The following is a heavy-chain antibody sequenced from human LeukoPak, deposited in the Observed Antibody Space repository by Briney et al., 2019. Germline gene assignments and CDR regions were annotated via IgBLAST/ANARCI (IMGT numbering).Heavy chain of an antibody. CDR3: ARDYCSSTSCLFDY. CDR2: ISAYNGNT. Sequence: ASVKVSCKASGYTFTSYGISWVRQAPGQGLEWMGWISAYNGNTNYAQKLQGRVTMTTDTSTSTAYMELRSLRSDDTAVYYCARDYCSSTSCLFDYWGQGTLVTVSS. D-gene: IGHD2-2*01. J-gene: IGHJ4*02. CDR1: GYTFTSYG. V-gene: IGHV1-18*01.